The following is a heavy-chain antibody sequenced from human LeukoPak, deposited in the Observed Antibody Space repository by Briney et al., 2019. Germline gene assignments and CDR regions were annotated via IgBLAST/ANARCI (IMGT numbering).Heavy chain of an antibody. D-gene: IGHD2-15*01. CDR1: GFTFSSYA. J-gene: IGHJ4*02. Sequence: GGSLRLSCAASGFTFSSYAMSWVRQAPGEGLEWVSGIGGSGDSTYYADSVKGRFAISRDNSKNTLYLQMNSLRGEDTAVYYCAKGQVVVAAALVHFDDWGQGTLVTVSS. CDR2: IGGSGDST. V-gene: IGHV3-23*01. CDR3: AKGQVVVAAALVHFDD.